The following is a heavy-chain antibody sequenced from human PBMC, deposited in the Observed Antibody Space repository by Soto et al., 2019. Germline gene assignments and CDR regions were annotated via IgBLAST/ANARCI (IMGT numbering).Heavy chain of an antibody. Sequence: GESLKLSCKGSGYSFTRYWIGWVRQMPGKGLEWMGIIYPADSENTYNPSSHAQLTISADKTTTIAYPHWRTLQASDTAMYYCARYKSPYGMDVWGQGTTVTVSS. CDR3: ARYKSPYGMDV. CDR1: GYSFTRYW. J-gene: IGHJ6*02. CDR2: IYPADSEN. V-gene: IGHV5-51*03. D-gene: IGHD1-20*01.